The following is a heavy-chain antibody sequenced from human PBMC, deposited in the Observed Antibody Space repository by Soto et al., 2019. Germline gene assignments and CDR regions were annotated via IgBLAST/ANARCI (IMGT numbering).Heavy chain of an antibody. CDR2: ISGSGGST. Sequence: SGGSLRLSCAASGFTFSNAWMSWVRQAPGKGLEWVSVISGSGGSTHYADSVKGRSTISRDNSKNTLHLQVNSLRGEDTAVYYCAKEADISGYYPDYWGQGTQVTVSS. CDR3: AKEADISGYYPDY. J-gene: IGHJ4*02. V-gene: IGHV3-23*01. D-gene: IGHD3-22*01. CDR1: GFTFSNAW.